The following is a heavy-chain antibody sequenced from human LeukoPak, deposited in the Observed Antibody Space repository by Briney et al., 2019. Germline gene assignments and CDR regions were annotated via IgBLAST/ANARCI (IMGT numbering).Heavy chain of an antibody. D-gene: IGHD3-10*02. CDR3: AELGITMIGGV. J-gene: IGHJ6*04. CDR2: ISSSGSTI. Sequence: GGSLRLSCAASGFTFSSHGMNWVRQAPGKGLEWVSYISSSGSTIYYADSVKGRFTISRDNAKNSLYLQMDSLRAEDTAVYYCAELGITMIGGVWGKGTTVTISS. V-gene: IGHV3-48*04. CDR1: GFTFSSHG.